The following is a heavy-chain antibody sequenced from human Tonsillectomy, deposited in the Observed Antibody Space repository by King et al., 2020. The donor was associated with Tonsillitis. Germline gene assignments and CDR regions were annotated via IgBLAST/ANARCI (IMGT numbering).Heavy chain of an antibody. J-gene: IGHJ4*02. CDR3: AKSSESYSFDS. D-gene: IGHD3-10*01. CDR1: GFTFTSYG. CDR2: VSYDGSKK. Sequence: QLVQSGGGVVQPGRSLRLFCTASGFTFTSYGMHWVRQAPGKGLEWVAVVSYDGSKKYHADSVKGRFTISRDSSKNTLYLQMNSLRPEDTAVYYCAKSSESYSFDSWGQGTLVTVSS. V-gene: IGHV3-30*18.